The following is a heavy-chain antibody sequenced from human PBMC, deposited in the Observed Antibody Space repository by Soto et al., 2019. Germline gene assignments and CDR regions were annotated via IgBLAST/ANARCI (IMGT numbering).Heavy chain of an antibody. CDR2: IYHTEST. CDR3: ARYDFGTFDY. V-gene: IGHV4-4*02. Sequence: SETLSLTCAVSGDSISSNFWWSWVRQPPGKGLEWIGEIYHTESTVYNPSLKSRVTISLDKSKNQFSLNLDSVTAADTAVYYCARYDFGTFDYWGRGTLVTVSS. CDR1: GDSISSNFW. J-gene: IGHJ4*02. D-gene: IGHD4-17*01.